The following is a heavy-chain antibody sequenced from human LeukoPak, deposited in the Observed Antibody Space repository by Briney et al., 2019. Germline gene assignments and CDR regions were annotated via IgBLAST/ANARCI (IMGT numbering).Heavy chain of an antibody. V-gene: IGHV4-30-2*01. Sequence: SQTLSLTCTVSGGSVSSGTYYWSWIRQPPGEGLEWIGWENYYNVSLKSRVTISVDRSKNQFSLKLSSVTAADTAVYYCARGVGSGYYYPARGYFQHWGQGTLVTVSS. CDR1: GGSVSSGTYY. D-gene: IGHD3-22*01. J-gene: IGHJ1*01. CDR2: EN. CDR3: ARGVGSGYYYPARGYFQH.